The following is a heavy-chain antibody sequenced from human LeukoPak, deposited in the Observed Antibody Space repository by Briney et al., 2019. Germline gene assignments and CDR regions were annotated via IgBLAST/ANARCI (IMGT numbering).Heavy chain of an antibody. D-gene: IGHD3-16*01. V-gene: IGHV3-7*03. CDR2: INHNGNVN. CDR1: GFPFSSYW. J-gene: IGHJ6*02. CDR3: ARGGGLGV. Sequence: GGSLRLSCAASGFPFSSYWMNWARQAPGKGLEWVASINHNGNVNYYVDSVKGRFTISRDNARNSLYLQMSNLRAEDTAVYFCARGGGLGVWGQGATVTVSS.